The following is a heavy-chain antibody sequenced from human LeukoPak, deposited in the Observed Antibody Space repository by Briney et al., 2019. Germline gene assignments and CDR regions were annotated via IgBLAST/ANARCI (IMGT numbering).Heavy chain of an antibody. CDR3: ERDLRAPTGKNDYGDLFDY. CDR1: GGSISSYY. CDR2: IYYSGST. V-gene: IGHV4-59*01. Sequence: SETLSLTCTVSGGSISSYYWSWIRQPPGKGLEWIGYIYYSGSTNYNPSLKSRVTISVDTSKNQFSLKLSSVTAADTAVYYCERDLRAPTGKNDYGDLFDYWGQGTLVTVSS. D-gene: IGHD4-17*01. J-gene: IGHJ4*02.